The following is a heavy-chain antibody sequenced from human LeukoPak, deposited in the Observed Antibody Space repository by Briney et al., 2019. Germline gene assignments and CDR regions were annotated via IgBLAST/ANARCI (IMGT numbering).Heavy chain of an antibody. CDR3: ARHSNTYSYVLGY. J-gene: IGHJ4*02. V-gene: IGHV4-59*08. CDR2: IHDSGTT. Sequence: PSETLSLTCTVSGGSINSYYWSWVRQPPGKGLEWIGFIHDSGTTRYNPSLKSRVTVSVDTSRNQFSLKLTSVTAADTAVYYCARHSNTYSYVLGYWGQGALVTVSS. D-gene: IGHD5-18*01. CDR1: GGSINSYY.